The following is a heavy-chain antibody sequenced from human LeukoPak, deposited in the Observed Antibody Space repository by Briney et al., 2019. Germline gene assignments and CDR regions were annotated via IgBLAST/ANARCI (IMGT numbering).Heavy chain of an antibody. Sequence: PGGSLRLSCAASGFTFSSYAMHWVRQAPGKGLEWVAVISYDGSNKYYADSVKGRFTISRDNSKNTLYLQMNSLRAEDTAVYYCARSRLERRPSDYWGQGTLVTVSS. CDR3: ARSRLERRPSDY. V-gene: IGHV3-30-3*01. D-gene: IGHD1-1*01. CDR2: ISYDGSNK. J-gene: IGHJ4*02. CDR1: GFTFSSYA.